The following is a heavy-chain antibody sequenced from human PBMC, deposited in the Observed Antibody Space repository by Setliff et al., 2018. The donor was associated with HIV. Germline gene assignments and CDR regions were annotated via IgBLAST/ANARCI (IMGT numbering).Heavy chain of an antibody. CDR2: INPYSGGT. Sequence: ASVKVSCKASGYTFSDYYMHWVRQAPGQGLEWIGWINPYSGGTNYARKFQGRVTMTRDTPSSTAYMEMSRLRSDDTAVYYCARERSSTLRWFDPWGQGTLVTVSS. V-gene: IGHV1-2*02. CDR1: GYTFSDYY. CDR3: ARERSSTLRWFDP. D-gene: IGHD6-13*01. J-gene: IGHJ5*02.